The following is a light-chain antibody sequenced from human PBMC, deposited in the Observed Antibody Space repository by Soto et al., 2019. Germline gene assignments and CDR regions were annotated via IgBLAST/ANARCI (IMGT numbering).Light chain of an antibody. V-gene: IGLV2-14*01. CDR2: DVS. CDR3: GSYTTSSNYV. CDR1: TSDVDAYNY. J-gene: IGLJ1*01. Sequence: LTQPASLSGSPGQSITISCTGTTSDVDAYNYVSWYQQHPGKAPKLMIYDVSNRPSGVSSRFSGSKSGNTASLTISGLQAEDEADYYCGSYTTSSNYVFGTGTKVTVL.